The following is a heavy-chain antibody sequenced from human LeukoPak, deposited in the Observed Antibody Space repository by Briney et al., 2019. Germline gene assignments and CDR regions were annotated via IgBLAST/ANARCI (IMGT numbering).Heavy chain of an antibody. J-gene: IGHJ4*02. Sequence: PGGSLRLSCAASGFTFSNYWMGWVRQAPGKGLEWVANIKQDGSQEYYVDSVKGRFTISRDNAKNSLYLQMNTLRAEDTAVYYCAKDRSYGSGSFGGYFDYWGQGTLVTVSS. CDR1: GFTFSNYW. D-gene: IGHD3-10*01. CDR3: AKDRSYGSGSFGGYFDY. CDR2: IKQDGSQE. V-gene: IGHV3-7*01.